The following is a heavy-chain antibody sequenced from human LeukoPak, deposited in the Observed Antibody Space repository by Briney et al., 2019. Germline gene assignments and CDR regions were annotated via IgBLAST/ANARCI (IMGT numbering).Heavy chain of an antibody. CDR3: ARSSYSSSSSV. CDR2: ISYDGNNK. D-gene: IGHD6-6*01. Sequence: GRSLRLSCAASGFTFSSYTMHWVRQAPGKGLEWVAIISYDGNNKYYADSVKGRFTISRDNAKNSLYLQINSLRAEDTAVYYCARSSYSSSSSVWGQGTMVTVSS. V-gene: IGHV3-30-3*01. CDR1: GFTFSSYT. J-gene: IGHJ3*01.